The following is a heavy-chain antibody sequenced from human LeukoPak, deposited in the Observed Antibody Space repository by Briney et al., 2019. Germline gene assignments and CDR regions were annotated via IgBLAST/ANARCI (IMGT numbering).Heavy chain of an antibody. CDR3: ARDSTVTTYDY. J-gene: IGHJ4*02. CDR1: GGSISSGSYD. CDR2: IYYSGST. V-gene: IGHV4-39*07. Sequence: NPSQTLSLTCTVSGGSISSGSYDWYWIRQPAGKGLEWIGSIYYSGSTYYDPSLKSRVTISVDTSKNQFSLKLSSVTAADTAVYYCARDSTVTTYDYWGQGTLVTVSS. D-gene: IGHD4-11*01.